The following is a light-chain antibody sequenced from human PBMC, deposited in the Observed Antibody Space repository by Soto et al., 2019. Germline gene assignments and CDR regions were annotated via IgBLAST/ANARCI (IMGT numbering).Light chain of an antibody. CDR1: SSDVGAYNY. CDR2: DVS. CDR3: RSYTSSSTLV. Sequence: QSVLTQPASVSGSPGQSITISCTGTSSDVGAYNYVFWYQQHPGEAPKLMIYDVSNRPSGVPNRFSGSKSGNTASRTISGLQSEYEADYYCRSYTSSSTLVFGTGTKLTVL. V-gene: IGLV2-14*03. J-gene: IGLJ1*01.